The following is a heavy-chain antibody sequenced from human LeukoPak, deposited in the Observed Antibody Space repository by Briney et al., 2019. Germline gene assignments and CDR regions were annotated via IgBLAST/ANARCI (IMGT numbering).Heavy chain of an antibody. CDR1: GSTFSSYA. CDR2: ISGSGGST. D-gene: IGHD1-26*01. CDR3: AKGDQLLTMSTSYYFDY. V-gene: IGHV3-23*01. J-gene: IGHJ4*02. Sequence: TGGSLRLSCAASGSTFSSYAMSWVRQAPGKGLEWVSAISGSGGSTYYADSVKGRFTISRDNSKNTLYLQMDSLRAEDTAVYYCAKGDQLLTMSTSYYFDYWGQGTLVTVSS.